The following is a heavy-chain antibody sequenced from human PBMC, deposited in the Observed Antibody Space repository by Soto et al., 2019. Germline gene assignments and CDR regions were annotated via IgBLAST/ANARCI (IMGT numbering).Heavy chain of an antibody. CDR2: ISSNNDAI. J-gene: IGHJ4*02. Sequence: GGSLRLSCAASGFSISDCSMNWVRRAPGKGLEWVSYISSNNDAIYYADSVKGRFTISRDNAKNSLYLQMNSLRAEDTAVYYCASVLGSRRSGSYPSYWGQGTLVTVSS. CDR3: ASVLGSRRSGSYPSY. CDR1: GFSISDCS. D-gene: IGHD3-10*01. V-gene: IGHV3-48*01.